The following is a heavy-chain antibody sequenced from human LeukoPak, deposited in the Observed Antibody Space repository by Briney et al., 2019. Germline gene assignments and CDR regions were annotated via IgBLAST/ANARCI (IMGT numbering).Heavy chain of an antibody. CDR2: FRWNSGSI. D-gene: IGHD3-16*02. CDR3: AKGQTNMITFGGVIGPFDY. J-gene: IGHJ4*02. V-gene: IGHV3-9*03. CDR1: GFTFDDYA. Sequence: GGSLRLSCAASGFTFDDYAMHGVRQARGKGVEWVSGFRWNSGSIVYADSVRGRFTIYRDNAKNSLYLQMNSLRAEDMALYYCAKGQTNMITFGGVIGPFDYWGQGTLVTVSS.